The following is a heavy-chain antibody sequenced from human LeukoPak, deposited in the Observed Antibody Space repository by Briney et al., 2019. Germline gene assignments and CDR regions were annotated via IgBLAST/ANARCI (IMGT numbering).Heavy chain of an antibody. V-gene: IGHV4-39*01. D-gene: IGHD2-2*01. CDR3: ARALIVVVPAAIPD. Sequence: PSETLSLTCTVSGGSISSSSYYWGWLRQPPGKGLEWIGSIYYSGTTYYNPSLKSRVTISVDTSKNQFSLKLNSVTAADTAVYYCARALIVVVPAAIPDWGQGALVTVSS. CDR2: IYYSGTT. J-gene: IGHJ4*02. CDR1: GGSISSSSYY.